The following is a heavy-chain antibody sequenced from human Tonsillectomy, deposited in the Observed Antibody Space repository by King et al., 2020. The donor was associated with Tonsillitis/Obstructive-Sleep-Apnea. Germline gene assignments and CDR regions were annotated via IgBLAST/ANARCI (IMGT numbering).Heavy chain of an antibody. CDR3: ARGDGDRLDAFDI. CDR1: GGSISSYY. J-gene: IGHJ3*02. D-gene: IGHD4-17*01. V-gene: IGHV4-59*01. Sequence: QLQESGPGLVKPSETLSLTCTVSGGSISSYYWSWIRQPPGKGLEWIGYIYYSGSTNYNPSLKSRVTISVDTSKNQFSLKLSSVTAAATAVYYCARGDGDRLDAFDIWGQXXMVTVSS. CDR2: IYYSGST.